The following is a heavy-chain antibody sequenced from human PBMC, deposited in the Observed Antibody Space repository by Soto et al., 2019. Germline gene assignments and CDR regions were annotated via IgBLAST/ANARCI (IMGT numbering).Heavy chain of an antibody. CDR3: ARAPSPIAAAIS. V-gene: IGHV1-18*04. CDR1: GYTFTSYG. CDR2: ISAYNGNT. J-gene: IGHJ5*02. Sequence: ASVKVSCKASGYTFTSYGISWVRQAPGQGLEWMGWISAYNGNTNYAQKLQGRVTMTTDTSKNQFSLKLSSVTAADTAVYYCARAPSPIAAAISWGQGTLVTVSS. D-gene: IGHD6-13*01.